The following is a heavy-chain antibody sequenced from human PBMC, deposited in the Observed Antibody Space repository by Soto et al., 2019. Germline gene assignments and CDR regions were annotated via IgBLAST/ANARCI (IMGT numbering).Heavy chain of an antibody. CDR3: AKDHCSSSSCYRFDP. J-gene: IGHJ5*02. Sequence: GGSLRLSCAASGFTFSNYAINWVRQAPGRGLEWVSGISGSGGSTYYADSVKGRFTISRDNSKNTLYLQMNSLRAEDTAVYHCAKDHCSSSSCYRFDPWGQGTLVTVSS. D-gene: IGHD2-2*01. CDR2: ISGSGGST. V-gene: IGHV3-23*01. CDR1: GFTFSNYA.